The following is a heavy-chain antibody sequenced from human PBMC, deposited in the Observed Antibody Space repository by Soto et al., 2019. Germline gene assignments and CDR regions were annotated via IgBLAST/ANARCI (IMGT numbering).Heavy chain of an antibody. J-gene: IGHJ4*02. D-gene: IGHD4-17*01. CDR1: GFSLSTSGVG. CDR3: AHRRTTVTTSQPFDY. Sequence: GSGPTLVNPTQTLTLTCTFSGFSLSTSGVGVGWIRQPPGKALEWLALIYWDDDKRYSPSLKSRLTITNDTSKNQVVLTMTNMDPVDTATYYCAHRRTTVTTSQPFDYWGQGTLVTVSS. V-gene: IGHV2-5*02. CDR2: IYWDDDK.